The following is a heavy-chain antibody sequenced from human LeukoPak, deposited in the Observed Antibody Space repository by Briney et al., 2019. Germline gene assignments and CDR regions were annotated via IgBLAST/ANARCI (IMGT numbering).Heavy chain of an antibody. J-gene: IGHJ6*02. V-gene: IGHV3-23*01. CDR1: GFTFSNYW. Sequence: PGGSLRLSCVASGFTFSNYWMHWVRQPPGKGLEWVSAISGSGGSTYYADSVKGRFTISRDNSKNTLYLQMNSLRAEDTAVYYCAKVPWIDYYYGMDVWGQGTTVTVAS. CDR2: ISGSGGST. CDR3: AKVPWIDYYYGMDV. D-gene: IGHD2-2*03.